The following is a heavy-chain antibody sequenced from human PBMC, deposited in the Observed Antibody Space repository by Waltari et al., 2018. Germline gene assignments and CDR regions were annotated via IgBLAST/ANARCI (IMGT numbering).Heavy chain of an antibody. J-gene: IGHJ6*02. Sequence: QVQLQESGPGLVKPSETLSLTCAVSGYSISSGSYWGWIRHPPGQGLEWIGSIYHSGSTYYNPSLKSRVTISVDTSKNQFSLKLSSVTAADTAVYYCARDSYYDFWSGYLGDYYYGMDVWGQGTTVTVSS. CDR3: ARDSYYDFWSGYLGDYYYGMDV. V-gene: IGHV4-38-2*02. CDR1: GYSISSGSY. CDR2: IYHSGST. D-gene: IGHD3-3*01.